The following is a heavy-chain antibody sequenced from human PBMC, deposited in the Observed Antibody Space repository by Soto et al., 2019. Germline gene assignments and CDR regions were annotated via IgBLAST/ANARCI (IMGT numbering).Heavy chain of an antibody. CDR2: IKSKTDGGTI. CDR1: GFTFSDAW. CDR3: AVHSTTWFRDYFQN. J-gene: IGHJ1*01. V-gene: IGHV3-15*01. D-gene: IGHD3-10*01. Sequence: EVQLEESGGDLVKPGGSLTLSCVASGFTFSDAWMSWVRQAPGKGLEWVGRIKSKTDGGTIDYAAPVKGRFTISRHDSRNRLYLELNSLKTEDTAVYYCAVHSTTWFRDYFQNWGQGTLVTVSS.